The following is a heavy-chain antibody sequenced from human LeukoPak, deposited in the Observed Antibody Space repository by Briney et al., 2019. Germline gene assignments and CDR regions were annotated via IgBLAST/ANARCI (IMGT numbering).Heavy chain of an antibody. CDR2: ISSSSSTI. CDR1: GFTFSSYA. CDR3: ATRRGYSYGLGAFDI. J-gene: IGHJ3*02. V-gene: IGHV3-48*04. Sequence: GGSLRLSCAASGFTFSSYAMSWVRQAPGKGLEWVSYISSSSSTIYYADSVKGRFTISRDNAKNSLYLQMNSLRAEDTAVYYCATRRGYSYGLGAFDIWGQGTMVTVSS. D-gene: IGHD5-18*01.